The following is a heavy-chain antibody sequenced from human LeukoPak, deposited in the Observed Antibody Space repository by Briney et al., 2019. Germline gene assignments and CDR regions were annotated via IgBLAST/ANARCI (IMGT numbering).Heavy chain of an antibody. D-gene: IGHD4-23*01. V-gene: IGHV1-69*05. CDR1: GGTFSSYA. CDR2: IIPIFGTA. CDR3: ARDSDDYGGNFHYYYYMDV. Sequence: SVKVSCKASGGTFSSYAISWVRQAPGQGLEWMGRIIPIFGTANYAQKFQGRVTITTDESTSTAYMELSSLRSGDTAVYYCARDSDDYGGNFHYYYYMDVWGKGTTVTVSS. J-gene: IGHJ6*03.